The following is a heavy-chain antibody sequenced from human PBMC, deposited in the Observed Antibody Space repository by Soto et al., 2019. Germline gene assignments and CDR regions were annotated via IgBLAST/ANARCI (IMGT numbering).Heavy chain of an antibody. CDR2: IKTKTDGGTT. D-gene: IGHD2-21*02. CDR3: TTGVTSRGMDV. J-gene: IGHJ6*02. V-gene: IGHV3-15*01. CDR1: GFTFSNAW. Sequence: EVQLVESGGGLVKPGGSLRLSFAASGFTFSNAWMSWVRQAPGKGLEWVGRIKTKTDGGTTDYAAPVKGRFTISRDDSKTTLYLQMNSLKTEDTAVYYCTTGVTSRGMDVWGQGTTVTVSS.